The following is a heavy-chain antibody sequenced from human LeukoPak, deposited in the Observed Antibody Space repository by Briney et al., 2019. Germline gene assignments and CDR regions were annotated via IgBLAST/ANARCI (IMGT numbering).Heavy chain of an antibody. CDR1: GGSISPYY. V-gene: IGHV4-59*01. J-gene: IGHJ6*03. CDR3: ARVACSTPGYYYMDV. D-gene: IGHD6-13*01. CDR2: IYYSGNT. Sequence: PSETLSLTCSVSGGSISPYYWSWIRQPPGKGLEWIGYIYYSGNTNYSPSLKSRATMSVDTSKNQFSLNLNSLTAADTAVYYCARVACSTPGYYYMDVWGKGTTVTVSS.